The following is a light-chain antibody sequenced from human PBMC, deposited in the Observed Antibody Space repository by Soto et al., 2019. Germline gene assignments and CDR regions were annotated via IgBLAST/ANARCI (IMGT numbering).Light chain of an antibody. V-gene: IGLV2-11*01. CDR3: CSYAGNYRVL. CDR2: DVN. CDR1: SSDVGDYDY. J-gene: IGLJ3*02. Sequence: QSVLTQPRSVSGSPGQSVTISCTGTSSDVGDYDYVSWYQQNPGKAPKLMIYDVNKRPSGVPDRFSGFKSGNTASLSISGLQAEDEAEYYCCSYAGNYRVLFGGGTK.